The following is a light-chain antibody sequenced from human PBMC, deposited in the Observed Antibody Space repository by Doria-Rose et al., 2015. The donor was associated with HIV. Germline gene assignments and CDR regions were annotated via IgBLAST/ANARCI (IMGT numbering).Light chain of an antibody. J-gene: IGKJ1*01. CDR2: DGS. Sequence: TQSPGTLSLSPGERATLSCRASQSFSSTYLAWYQQKPGQAPSLLIYDGSTRATGIPDRFSASGSWTDCTLTINRLEPEDFALYYCHQYGTSWTFGQGTKVEI. CDR1: QSFSSTY. V-gene: IGKV3-20*01. CDR3: HQYGTSWT.